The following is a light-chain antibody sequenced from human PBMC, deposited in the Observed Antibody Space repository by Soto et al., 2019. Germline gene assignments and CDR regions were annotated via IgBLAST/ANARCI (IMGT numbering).Light chain of an antibody. V-gene: IGKV3-11*01. Sequence: EIVLTQSPATLSLSPGERATLSCRASQSVSSYLAWYQQKPGQAPRLLIYDASNRATGIPARFSGSGSETDFTLTIRSLEPEDFAVYYCQQRSNWPSITFGQGTRLEIK. CDR1: QSVSSY. J-gene: IGKJ5*01. CDR3: QQRSNWPSIT. CDR2: DAS.